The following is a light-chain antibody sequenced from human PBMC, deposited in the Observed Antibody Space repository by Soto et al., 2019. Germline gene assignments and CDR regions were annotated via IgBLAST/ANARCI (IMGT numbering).Light chain of an antibody. CDR1: QSVGTY. CDR3: QQRGNWFT. Sequence: EIVLTQSPAILSLSPGERATLSCRASQSVGTYLDWYQQKLGQAPRLLIYDASNRATGIPARFRGSGSGTDFTLTISSLEPEDFAVYYCQQRGNWFTFGGGTNVE. CDR2: DAS. J-gene: IGKJ4*01. V-gene: IGKV3-11*01.